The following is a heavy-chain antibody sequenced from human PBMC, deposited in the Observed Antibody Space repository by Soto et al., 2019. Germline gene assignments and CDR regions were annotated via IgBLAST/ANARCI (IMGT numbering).Heavy chain of an antibody. D-gene: IGHD3-10*01. V-gene: IGHV3-23*01. Sequence: GGSLRLSCAASGVTFSSYAMSWVRQAPGKGLEWVSAISGSGGSTYYADSVKGRFTISRDNSKNTLYLQMNSLRAEDTAVYYCAKGCLYGSGSYCPFDYWGQGTLVTVSS. CDR3: AKGCLYGSGSYCPFDY. CDR2: ISGSGGST. CDR1: GVTFSSYA. J-gene: IGHJ4*02.